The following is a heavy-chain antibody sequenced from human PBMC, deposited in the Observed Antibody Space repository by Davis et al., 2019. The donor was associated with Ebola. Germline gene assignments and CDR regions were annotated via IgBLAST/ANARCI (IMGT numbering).Heavy chain of an antibody. J-gene: IGHJ4*02. CDR1: GFTFSSYA. Sequence: PGGSLRLSCAASGFTFSSYAMSSVRQAPGKGLEWVSSISGSGGSTYSADSVKGRFTISRDNSQNTLYMQMNSLRAEDTAVYYCAKPPNTIVGAIYYFDYWGQGTLVTVSS. D-gene: IGHD1-26*01. V-gene: IGHV3-23*01. CDR3: AKPPNTIVGAIYYFDY. CDR2: ISGSGGST.